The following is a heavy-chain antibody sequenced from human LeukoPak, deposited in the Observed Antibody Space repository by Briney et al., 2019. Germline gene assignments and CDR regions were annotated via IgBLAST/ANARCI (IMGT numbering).Heavy chain of an antibody. CDR1: GFTFSRYG. CDR2: IGGGGVSM. CDR3: AKHPSGYYYDLFDY. J-gene: IGHJ4*02. D-gene: IGHD3-22*01. V-gene: IGHV3-23*01. Sequence: GSLRLSCAASGFTFSRYGMSWVRQAPGKGLEWVSSIGGGGVSMYFADSVKGRFTISRDNSKNTLYLHMNNLRAEDTAVYYCAKHPSGYYYDLFDYWGQGTLVTVSS.